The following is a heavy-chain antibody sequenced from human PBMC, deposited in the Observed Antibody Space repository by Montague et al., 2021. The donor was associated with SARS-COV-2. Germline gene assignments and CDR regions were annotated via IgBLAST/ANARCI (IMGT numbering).Heavy chain of an antibody. CDR3: ARRPVWQQLCT. Sequence: SETLSLTCAVSGASLASGYWWSWVRQSPGKGLEWIAEIHHTGGSNYNPSLVSRVTIFLDHSKNHLTLTLSSVTAADTAMCYCARRPVWQQLCTWGQGTLVTVSA. CDR2: IHHTGGS. CDR1: GASLASGYW. V-gene: IGHV4-4*02. D-gene: IGHD1-1*01. J-gene: IGHJ5*02.